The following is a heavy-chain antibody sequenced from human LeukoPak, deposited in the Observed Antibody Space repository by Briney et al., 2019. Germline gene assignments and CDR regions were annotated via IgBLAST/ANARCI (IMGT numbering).Heavy chain of an antibody. D-gene: IGHD1-26*01. CDR1: GFTFSSYA. J-gene: IGHJ5*02. Sequence: GGSLRLSCAASGFTFSSYAMSWVRQAPGKGLEWVSAISGSGGSTYYAGSVKGRFTIYRNNSKNTLHLPMNSLRAEDPAGNYFPKSRVGATTNWFDPWGQGTLVTVSS. CDR2: ISGSGGST. CDR3: PKSRVGATTNWFDP. V-gene: IGHV3-23*01.